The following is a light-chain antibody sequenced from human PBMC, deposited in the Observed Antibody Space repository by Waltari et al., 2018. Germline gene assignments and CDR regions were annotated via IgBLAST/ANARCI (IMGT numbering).Light chain of an antibody. CDR1: SSNIGAGYD. Sequence: QSVLTQPPSVSGAPGQRVTISCTGSSSNIGAGYDVHWYQQLPGTAPKLLIYGNSNRPSGVPDRCSGSKSVTSASLAITGLQAEDEADYYCQSYDSSLSAVVFGGGTKLTVL. CDR2: GNS. CDR3: QSYDSSLSAVV. V-gene: IGLV1-40*01. J-gene: IGLJ2*01.